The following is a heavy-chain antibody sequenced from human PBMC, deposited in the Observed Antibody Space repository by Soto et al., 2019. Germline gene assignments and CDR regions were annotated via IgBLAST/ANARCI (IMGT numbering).Heavy chain of an antibody. D-gene: IGHD3-3*01. J-gene: IGHJ6*02. CDR1: GFTFTSYA. CDR2: INAGNGNT. V-gene: IGHV1-3*01. CDR3: ARDLIDPRAEKFLEWPINRYYYYGMDV. Sequence: GASVKVSCKASGFTFTSYAMHWVRQAPGQRLEWMGWINAGNGNTKYSQKFQGRVTITRDTSASTAYMELSSLRSEDTAVYYCARDLIDPRAEKFLEWPINRYYYYGMDVWGQGTTVTVSS.